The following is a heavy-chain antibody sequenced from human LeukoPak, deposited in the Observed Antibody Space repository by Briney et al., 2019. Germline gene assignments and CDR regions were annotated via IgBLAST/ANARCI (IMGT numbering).Heavy chain of an antibody. CDR2: MNPNSGGT. Sequence: ASVKVSCKSSGYTFTDYYIQWVRQSPGQGLEWMGWMNPNSGGTNYAQKFKGRVTMTRDTSISTAYMEVSGLRSDDTAIYFCARGLYCSNGVCHTEFDHWGQGPLVTVSS. CDR3: ARGLYCSNGVCHTEFDH. CDR1: GYTFTDYY. D-gene: IGHD2-8*01. J-gene: IGHJ4*02. V-gene: IGHV1-2*02.